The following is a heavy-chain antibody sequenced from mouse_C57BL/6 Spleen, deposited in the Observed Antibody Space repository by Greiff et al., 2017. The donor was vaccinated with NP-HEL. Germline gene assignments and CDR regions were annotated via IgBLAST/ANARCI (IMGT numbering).Heavy chain of an antibody. Sequence: EVQLQESGGGLVKPGGSLKLSCAASGFTFSSYAMSWVRQTPEKRLEWVATISDGGSYTYYPDNVKGRFTISRDNAKNNLYLQMSHLKSEDTAMYYCARDPIYYGSSYGYFDVWGTGTTVTVSS. CDR3: ARDPIYYGSSYGYFDV. J-gene: IGHJ1*03. V-gene: IGHV5-4*01. CDR1: GFTFSSYA. CDR2: ISDGGSYT. D-gene: IGHD1-1*01.